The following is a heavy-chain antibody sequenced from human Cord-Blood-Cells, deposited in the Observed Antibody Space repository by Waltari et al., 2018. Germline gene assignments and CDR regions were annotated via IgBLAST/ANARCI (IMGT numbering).Heavy chain of an antibody. D-gene: IGHD6-6*01. CDR2: IIPILGIA. CDR1: VCTFISDA. J-gene: IGHJ3*02. Sequence: QVQLVQSGAEVKKPGSSVKVSCQASVCTFISDAISWRRQAPGQGLEWIGRIIPILGIANYAQKFQGRVTITADKSTSTAYMELSSLRSEDTAVYYCARDELEYSSSTAFDIWGQGTMVTVSS. V-gene: IGHV1-69*09. CDR3: ARDELEYSSSTAFDI.